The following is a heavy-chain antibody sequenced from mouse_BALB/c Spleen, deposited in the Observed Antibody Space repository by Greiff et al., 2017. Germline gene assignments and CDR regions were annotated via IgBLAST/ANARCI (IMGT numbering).Heavy chain of an antibody. CDR2: ISSGGSYT. J-gene: IGHJ4*01. Sequence: EVKLMESGGGLVKPGGSLKLSCAASGFTFSSYAMSWVRQSPEKRLEWVAEISSGGSYTYYPDTVTGRFTISRDNAKNTLYLEMSSLRSEDTAMYYCARVYGNYDYYAMDYWGQGTSVTVSS. D-gene: IGHD2-1*01. CDR1: GFTFSSYA. CDR3: ARVYGNYDYYAMDY. V-gene: IGHV5-9-4*01.